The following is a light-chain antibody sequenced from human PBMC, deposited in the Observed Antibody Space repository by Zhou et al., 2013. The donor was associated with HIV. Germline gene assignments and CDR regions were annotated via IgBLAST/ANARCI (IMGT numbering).Light chain of an antibody. V-gene: IGKV1-39*01. CDR1: QSISSY. CDR3: QQSYSTGVT. J-gene: IGKJ3*01. CDR2: AAS. Sequence: DIQMTQSPSSLSASVGDRVTITCRASQSISSYLNWYQQKPGKAPKLLIYAASSLQSGVPSRFSGSGSGTDFTLTISSLQPEDFATYYCQQSYSTGVTFGPGTKVGYQT.